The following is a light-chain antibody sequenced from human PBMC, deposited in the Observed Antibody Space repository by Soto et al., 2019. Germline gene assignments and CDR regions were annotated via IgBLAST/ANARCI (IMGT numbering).Light chain of an antibody. Sequence: ELAQPPSVSVAPGQTATVTCGGNNVGSKSVHWYQQKPGQAPVLVVYDDSDRPSGIPERFSGSNSGNTATLTISRVEAGDEADYYCQVWDTSSDQGVFGTGTKVTVL. V-gene: IGLV3-21*02. CDR1: NVGSKS. CDR3: QVWDTSSDQGV. J-gene: IGLJ1*01. CDR2: DDS.